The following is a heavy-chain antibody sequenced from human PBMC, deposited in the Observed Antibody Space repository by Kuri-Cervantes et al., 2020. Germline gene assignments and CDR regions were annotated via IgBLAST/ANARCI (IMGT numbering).Heavy chain of an antibody. CDR3: ASDGAPGDRDL. J-gene: IGHJ4*02. Sequence: SQTLSLTCAVHGASFSGYYWSWIRQSPGKGLEWIGEINDSGSPNYNASLKSRVTISLDTSKNQFSLQLNSVTPEDTAVYYCASDGAPGDRDLWGQGTLVTVSS. CDR2: INDSGSP. CDR1: GASFSGYY. V-gene: IGHV4-34*01. D-gene: IGHD7-27*01.